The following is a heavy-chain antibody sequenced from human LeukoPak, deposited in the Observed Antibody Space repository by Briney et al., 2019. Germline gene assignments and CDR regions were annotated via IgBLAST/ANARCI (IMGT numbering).Heavy chain of an antibody. CDR1: GFTFSSYG. J-gene: IGHJ6*03. V-gene: IGHV3-23*01. CDR2: ISGSGGST. Sequence: GGSLRLSCAASGFTFSSYGMSWVRQAPGKGLEWVSAISGSGGSTYYADSVKGRFTISRDNSKSTLYLQMNSLRAEDTAVYYCAKAPLLYYYYYYMDVWGKGTTVTISS. CDR3: AKAPLLYYYYYYMDV.